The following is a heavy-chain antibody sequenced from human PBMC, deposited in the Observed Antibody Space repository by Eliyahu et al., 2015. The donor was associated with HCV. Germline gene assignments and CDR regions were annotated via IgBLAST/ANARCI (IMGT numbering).Heavy chain of an antibody. CDR3: TLLGWDV. V-gene: IGHV3-33*01. CDR2: XGNDGGGK. Sequence: QLQLVESGGGVVQPGTSLSLXCAAXGSFFXHYAMHWVRQAPGKGXEWVAVXGNDGGGKNYVESVKGRFTVSRDNSRKRLFLEMTTLRPEDTATYYCTLLGWDVWGPGTTVTVSS. D-gene: IGHD2-15*01. CDR1: GSFFXHYA. J-gene: IGHJ6*02.